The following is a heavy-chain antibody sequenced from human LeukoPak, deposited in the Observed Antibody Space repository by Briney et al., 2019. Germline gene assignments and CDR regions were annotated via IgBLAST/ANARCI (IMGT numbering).Heavy chain of an antibody. D-gene: IGHD4-11*01. CDR2: IYPGDSDT. J-gene: IGHJ6*03. CDR1: GYSFTSYW. Sequence: GEPLKISCKGSGYSFTSYWIGWVRQMPGKGLEWMGIIYPGDSDTRYSPSFQGQVTISADKSISTAYLQWSSLKASDTAMYYCARVRADSRLDYYYMDVWGKGTTVTVSS. CDR3: ARVRADSRLDYYYMDV. V-gene: IGHV5-51*01.